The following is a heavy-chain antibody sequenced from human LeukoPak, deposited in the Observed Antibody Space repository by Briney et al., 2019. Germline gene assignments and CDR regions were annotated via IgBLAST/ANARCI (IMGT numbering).Heavy chain of an antibody. CDR3: ASLRHYAVDV. J-gene: IGHJ6*02. V-gene: IGHV3-48*01. Sequence: GGSLRLSCAASGFTFNTFDMTWVRQAPGKGLEWVSYISSGSSSRYYADSVKGRFTISRDNAKNSLYLQMNSLRAEDKAVYFCASLRHYAVDVWGQGTTVIVSS. CDR2: ISSGSSSR. CDR1: GFTFNTFD.